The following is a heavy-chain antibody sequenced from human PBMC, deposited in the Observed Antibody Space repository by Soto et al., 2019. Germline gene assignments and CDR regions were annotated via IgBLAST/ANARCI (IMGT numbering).Heavy chain of an antibody. J-gene: IGHJ4*02. Sequence: QVQLVESGGGVVQPGRSLRLSCAASGFTFSSNGMHWVRQAPGKGLEWVAVICYDGSNKYYADSVKGRFTISRDNSKNTLYLQMNSLRAEDTAVYYCARADSTGGSWGQGTLVTVSS. CDR1: GFTFSSNG. D-gene: IGHD2-15*01. CDR2: ICYDGSNK. CDR3: ARADSTGGS. V-gene: IGHV3-33*01.